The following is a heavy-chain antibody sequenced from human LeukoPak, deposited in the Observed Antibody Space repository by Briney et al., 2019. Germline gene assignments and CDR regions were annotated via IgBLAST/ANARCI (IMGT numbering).Heavy chain of an antibody. CDR1: GFTFSSYS. CDR3: ARISRGLRGWFDP. CDR2: ISSSSSYI. D-gene: IGHD3-3*01. V-gene: IGHV3-21*01. J-gene: IGHJ5*02. Sequence: GGSLRLSCAASGFTFSSYSMNWVRQAPGKGLEWVSSISSSSSYIYYADSVKGRFTISRDNAKNSLYLQMNSLRAEDTAVYYCARISRGLRGWFDPWGQGTLVTVSS.